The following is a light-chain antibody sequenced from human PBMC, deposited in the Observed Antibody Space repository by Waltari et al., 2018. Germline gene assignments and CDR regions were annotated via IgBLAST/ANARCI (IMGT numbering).Light chain of an antibody. V-gene: IGLV6-57*03. CDR1: SGSIASTT. J-gene: IGLJ3*02. Sequence: NFMLTQPHSVSESPGKTVIISCTRSSGSIASTTVLWYQQRPGSAPTTVTYEDNQRLSGVPDRFSGSIDRSSNSASLTISGLKTEDEADYYCQSYDDTHQVFGGGTKLTVL. CDR2: EDN. CDR3: QSYDDTHQV.